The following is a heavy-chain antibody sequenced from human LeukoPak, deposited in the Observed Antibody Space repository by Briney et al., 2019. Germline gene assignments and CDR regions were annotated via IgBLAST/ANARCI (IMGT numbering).Heavy chain of an antibody. CDR2: ISGSGGST. CDR3: AKAGAVVVVAAKYFDY. Sequence: PGGSLRLSCAGSGFGMSGNAMSWVRQAPGKGLEWVSAISGSGGSTYYADSVKGRFTISRDNSKNTLYLQMNSLRAEDTAVYYCAKAGAVVVVAAKYFDYWGQGTLVTVSS. J-gene: IGHJ4*02. CDR1: GFGMSGNA. D-gene: IGHD2-15*01. V-gene: IGHV3-23*01.